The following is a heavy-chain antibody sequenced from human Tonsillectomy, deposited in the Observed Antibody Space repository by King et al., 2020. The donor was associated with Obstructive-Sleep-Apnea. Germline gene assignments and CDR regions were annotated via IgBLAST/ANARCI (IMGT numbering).Heavy chain of an antibody. CDR3: ARHSCSGGSCYSYYFDY. J-gene: IGHJ4*02. CDR1: GGSISSYY. CDR2: IYYSGST. V-gene: IGHV4-59*08. Sequence: QLQESGPGLVKPSETLSLTCTVSGGSISSYYWSWIRQPPGKGLEWIGYIYYSGSTNYNPSLKSRVTISIDTSKNQFSLKLSSVTAADTAGYYFARHSCSGGSCYSYYFDYWGQGTLVTVSS. D-gene: IGHD2-15*01.